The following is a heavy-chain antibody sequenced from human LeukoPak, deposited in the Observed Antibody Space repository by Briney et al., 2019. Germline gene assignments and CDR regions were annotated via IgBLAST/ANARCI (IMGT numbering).Heavy chain of an antibody. CDR3: AGERANYDFWSGYFYYFDY. CDR1: GFTFSSYA. Sequence: PGGSLRLSCAASGFTFSSYAMSWVRQAPGKGLEWVANIKQDGSEKYYVDSVKGRFTISRDNAKNSLYLQMNSLRAEDTAVYYCAGERANYDFWSGYFYYFDYWGQGTLVTVSS. J-gene: IGHJ4*02. CDR2: IKQDGSEK. V-gene: IGHV3-7*03. D-gene: IGHD3-3*01.